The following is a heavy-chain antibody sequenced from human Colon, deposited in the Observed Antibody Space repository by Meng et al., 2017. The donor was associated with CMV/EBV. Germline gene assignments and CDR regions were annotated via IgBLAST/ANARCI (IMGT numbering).Heavy chain of an antibody. Sequence: GGSLRLSCPLSGVTFQNTWLGWVRQAPGKGLEWVGRIKGKPAGETVDYAAPVKGRFTISRDGSKNSMYLEMNSLKIEDTAVYVSTAGEGYCSMTNCRRGYFYYAVDVWGHGTTVTVSS. CDR3: TAGEGYCSMTNCRRGYFYYAVDV. CDR1: GVTFQNTW. CDR2: IKGKPAGETV. D-gene: IGHD2-15*01. J-gene: IGHJ6*02. V-gene: IGHV3-15*01.